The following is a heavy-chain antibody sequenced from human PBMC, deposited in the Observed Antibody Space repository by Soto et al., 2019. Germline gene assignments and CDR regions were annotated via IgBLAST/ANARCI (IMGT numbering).Heavy chain of an antibody. CDR2: LYDVDGT. D-gene: IGHD4-4*01. CDR3: ATWHLQEHAYDI. V-gene: IGHV3-53*01. J-gene: IGHJ3*02. CDR1: GLTVSGKKY. Sequence: DVHLVESWGGLIQPGGSLRLSCAAFGLTVSGKKYISWVRQAPGKGLEWVSALYDVDGTYYADSVKGRFTTSIDTSRTIVYLQMNSLRLDDTAVYFCATWHLQEHAYDIWGQGTTVTVSS.